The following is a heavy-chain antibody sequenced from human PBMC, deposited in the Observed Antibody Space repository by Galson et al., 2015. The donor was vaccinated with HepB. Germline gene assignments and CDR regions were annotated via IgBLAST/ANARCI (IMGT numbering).Heavy chain of an antibody. CDR3: ARAPLGDYWVYFDY. V-gene: IGHV3-11*06. CDR2: ISSSSSYT. J-gene: IGHJ4*02. D-gene: IGHD4-17*01. CDR1: GFTFSDYY. Sequence: SLRLSCAASGFTFSDYYMSWIRQAPGKGLEWVSYISSSSSYTNYADSVKGRFTISRDNAKNSLYLQMNSLRAEDTAVYYCARAPLGDYWVYFDYWGQGTLVTVSS.